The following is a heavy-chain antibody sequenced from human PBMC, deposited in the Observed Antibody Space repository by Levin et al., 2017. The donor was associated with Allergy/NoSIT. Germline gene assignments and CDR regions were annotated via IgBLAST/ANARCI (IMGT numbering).Heavy chain of an antibody. V-gene: IGHV1-18*01. D-gene: IGHD3-3*01. J-gene: IGHJ5*02. CDR3: AREGYYDFWSGYYSDWFDP. CDR1: GYTFTSYG. Sequence: ASVKVSCKASGYTFTSYGISWVRQAPGQGLEWMGWISAYNGNTNYAQKLQGRVTMTTDTSTSTAYMELRSPRSDDTAVYYCAREGYYDFWSGYYSDWFDPWGQGTLVTVSS. CDR2: ISAYNGNT.